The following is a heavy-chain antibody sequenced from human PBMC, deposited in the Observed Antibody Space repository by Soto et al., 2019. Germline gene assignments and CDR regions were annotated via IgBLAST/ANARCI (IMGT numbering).Heavy chain of an antibody. CDR2: ITGSGGTT. Sequence: PGGSLRLSCAASGFTFDSYAMSWVRQAPGKGLEWVSAITGSGGTTYYADYVKGRFTISRDNSKNTLYLQMNSLRAEDTAVYYCAKSHTLYYFDYWGQGTLVTVS. CDR1: GFTFDSYA. CDR3: AKSHTLYYFDY. V-gene: IGHV3-23*01. J-gene: IGHJ4*02. D-gene: IGHD2-2*02.